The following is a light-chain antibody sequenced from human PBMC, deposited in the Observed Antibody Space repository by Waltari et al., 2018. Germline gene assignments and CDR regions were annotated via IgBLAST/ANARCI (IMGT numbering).Light chain of an antibody. CDR2: GSS. V-gene: IGLV1-40*01. Sequence: QSVLTQPPSVSGAPGQRVTIPCTGSSSNPGAHYDVHWYQQLPGTAPKLRIYGSSLRPSGMPDRFVGSNAGPSASLAITGLQAEDEADYYCQSYDISLGIVVFGGGTKLTVL. CDR3: QSYDISLGIVV. CDR1: SSNPGAHYD. J-gene: IGLJ2*01.